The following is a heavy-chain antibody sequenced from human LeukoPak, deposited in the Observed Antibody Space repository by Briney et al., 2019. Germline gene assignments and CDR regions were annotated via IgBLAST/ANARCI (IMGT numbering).Heavy chain of an antibody. Sequence: PGRSLRLSCAASGFTFRNYGMHWVRQAPGKGLEWVAVISYDGSNKYYADPVKGRLTISRDNSKNTLYLQMNSLRAEDTALYYCAKAGPYDTSGWDAFDIWGQGTMVTVFS. CDR1: GFTFRNYG. CDR2: ISYDGSNK. D-gene: IGHD3-22*01. V-gene: IGHV3-30*18. J-gene: IGHJ3*02. CDR3: AKAGPYDTSGWDAFDI.